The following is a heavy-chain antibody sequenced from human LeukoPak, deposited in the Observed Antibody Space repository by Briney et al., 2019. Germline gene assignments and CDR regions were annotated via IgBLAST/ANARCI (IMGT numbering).Heavy chain of an antibody. V-gene: IGHV3-64D*09. D-gene: IGHD3-22*01. CDR1: GFTFSSSI. J-gene: IGHJ4*02. CDR2: ITSNGAST. CDR3: VTQGVEIDSLDY. Sequence: GGSLRLSCSASGFTFSSSIMHWVRQAPEKGLEFVSTITSNGASTYYADSVKGRFIISRDNSKNILYLQMSRLRTEDTAVYYCVTQGVEIDSLDYWGQGTLVTVSS.